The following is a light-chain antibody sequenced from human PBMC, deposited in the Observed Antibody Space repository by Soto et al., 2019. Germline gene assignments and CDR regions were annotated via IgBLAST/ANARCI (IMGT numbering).Light chain of an antibody. CDR2: GVS. CDR1: QSVTSN. CDR3: QHRSKWPLT. Sequence: EIVLTQSSATLALSPGEIATLSCRASQSVTSNALAWYQQKPGQDPRLLIYGVSSRAPGIADRFSGSGSGKDLPLTVSSLEPEDFAGYYCQHRSKWPLTFGGGTKGEIK. V-gene: IGKV3-11*01. J-gene: IGKJ4*02.